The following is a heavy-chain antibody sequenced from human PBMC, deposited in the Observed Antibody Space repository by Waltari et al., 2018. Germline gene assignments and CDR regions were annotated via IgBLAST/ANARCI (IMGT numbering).Heavy chain of an antibody. CDR1: GGTFSSYT. J-gene: IGHJ4*02. CDR2: IYPCLGIA. CDR3: ARGEGGYYDY. D-gene: IGHD3-10*01. V-gene: IGHV1-69*02. Sequence: QVQLVQSGAEVKKPGSSVKVSCKASGGTFSSYTISGVRQAPGQGLEWMGRIYPCLGIANYAQKFQGRVTITSDKSTSTAYMELSSLRSEDTSVYYCARGEGGYYDYCGQGTLVTVSS.